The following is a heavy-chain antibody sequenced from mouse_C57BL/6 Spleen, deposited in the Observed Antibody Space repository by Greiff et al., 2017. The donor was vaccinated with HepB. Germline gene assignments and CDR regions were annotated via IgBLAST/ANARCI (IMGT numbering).Heavy chain of an antibody. CDR2: ISNGGGST. CDR3: ARQNDYDEGFDY. D-gene: IGHD2-4*01. Sequence: EVMLVESGGGLVQPGGSLKLSCAASGFTFSDYYMYWVRQTPEKRLEWVAYISNGGGSTYYPDTVKGRFTISRDNAKNTLYLQMSRLKSEDTAMYYCARQNDYDEGFDYWGQGTTLTVSS. CDR1: GFTFSDYY. J-gene: IGHJ2*01. V-gene: IGHV5-12*01.